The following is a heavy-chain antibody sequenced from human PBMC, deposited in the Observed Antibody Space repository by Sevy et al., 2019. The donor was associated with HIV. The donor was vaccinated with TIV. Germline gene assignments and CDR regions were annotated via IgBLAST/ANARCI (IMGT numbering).Heavy chain of an antibody. V-gene: IGHV3-21*01. CDR2: ISSSSSYI. CDR3: ARGGTYYYDSSGHYAYAH. Sequence: GGSLRLSCAASGFTFSSYSMNWVRQAPGKGLEWVSSISSSSSYIYYACSVKGRFTISRDNAKNSLYLQMNSLRAEDTAVYYCARGGTYYYDSSGHYAYAHWGQGTLVTVSS. D-gene: IGHD3-22*01. CDR1: GFTFSSYS. J-gene: IGHJ4*02.